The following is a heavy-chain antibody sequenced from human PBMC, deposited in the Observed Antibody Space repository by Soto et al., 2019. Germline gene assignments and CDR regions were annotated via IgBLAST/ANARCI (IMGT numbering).Heavy chain of an antibody. Sequence: QVQLQESGPGLVKPSETLSLTCTVSGGSVSSGSYYWSWIRQPPGKGLEWIGYFYYSGSTNYNPSPXXRXTXXVDPSTIHCSLKLSSVTAADTAVYYCAWIEEGFDYWGQGTLVTVSS. CDR2: FYYSGST. CDR3: AWIEEGFDY. CDR1: GGSVSSGSYY. D-gene: IGHD2-2*03. J-gene: IGHJ4*02. V-gene: IGHV4-61*03.